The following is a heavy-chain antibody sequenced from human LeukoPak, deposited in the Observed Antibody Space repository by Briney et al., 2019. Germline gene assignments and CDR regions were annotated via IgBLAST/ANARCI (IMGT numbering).Heavy chain of an antibody. CDR3: ASFGNSWYYFDY. D-gene: IGHD6-13*01. J-gene: IGHJ4*02. Sequence: GGSLRLSCTASGLTFSTYAMSWVRQAPGKGLEWVSGISTSGGTTYYADSVKGRFTISRDNSKNTLYLQMSSLRAEDTAVYYCASFGNSWYYFDYWGQGTLVTVSS. V-gene: IGHV3-23*01. CDR2: ISTSGGTT. CDR1: GLTFSTYA.